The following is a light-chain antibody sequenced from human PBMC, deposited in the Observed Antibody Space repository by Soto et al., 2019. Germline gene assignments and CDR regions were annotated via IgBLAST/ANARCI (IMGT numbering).Light chain of an antibody. CDR3: QQTHSIPPT. J-gene: IGKJ2*01. CDR2: AAS. Sequence: DIQMTQTPSSLSASVGDRVVITCRTSHIVDTSLNWYQQKPGKAPKLLIYAASSVQSGVPARLSGSGSATFFTLTIHNLQPDDFATYFCQQTHSIPPTFGPGTKVDNK. CDR1: HIVDTS. V-gene: IGKV1-39*01.